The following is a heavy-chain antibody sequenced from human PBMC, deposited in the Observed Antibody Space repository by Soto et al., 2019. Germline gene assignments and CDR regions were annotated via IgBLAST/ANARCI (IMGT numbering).Heavy chain of an antibody. J-gene: IGHJ3*01. CDR1: GYIFVRYA. V-gene: IGHV1-18*01. Sequence: QVQLVQSGPQVKKPGASVRVSCKPSGYIFVRYAGTWVRQAPGQGLEWMGWISAYSGHTINAQKFQDRVTMTTDSSTSTAYMELSNLTSDDTAVYYCARVGTDGFDFWGQGTMVTVSS. CDR3: ARVGTDGFDF. CDR2: ISAYSGHT. D-gene: IGHD3-10*01.